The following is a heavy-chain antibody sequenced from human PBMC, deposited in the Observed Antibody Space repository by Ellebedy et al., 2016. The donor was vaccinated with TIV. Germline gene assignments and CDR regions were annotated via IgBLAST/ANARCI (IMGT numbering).Heavy chain of an antibody. CDR1: GFTFSSYG. J-gene: IGHJ6*02. V-gene: IGHV3-30*03. CDR3: ARGVGSGWYSPIYYYYYGMDV. CDR2: ISYDGSNK. D-gene: IGHD6-19*01. Sequence: GGSLRLXXAASGFTFSSYGMHWVRQAPGKGLEWVAVISYDGSNKYYADSVKGRFTISRDNSKNTLYLQMNSLRAEDTAVYYCARGVGSGWYSPIYYYYYGMDVWGQGTTVTVSS.